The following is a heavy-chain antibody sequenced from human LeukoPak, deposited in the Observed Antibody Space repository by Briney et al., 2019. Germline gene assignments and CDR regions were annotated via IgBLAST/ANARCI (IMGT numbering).Heavy chain of an antibody. CDR1: GASISSFY. CDR3: AMSHGSSGYYSLFDF. Sequence: SETLSLTCTVSGASISSFYWSWIRQPPGKGLEWIGYIYHSGSTIYNPSLQSRVTISDDTSKNQFSLKLKSVTAADTAVYFCAMSHGSSGYYSLFDFWGQGTLVTVSS. D-gene: IGHD3-22*01. J-gene: IGHJ4*02. V-gene: IGHV4-59*01. CDR2: IYHSGST.